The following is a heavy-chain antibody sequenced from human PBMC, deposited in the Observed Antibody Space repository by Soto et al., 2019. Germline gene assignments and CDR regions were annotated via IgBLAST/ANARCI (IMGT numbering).Heavy chain of an antibody. J-gene: IGHJ4*02. CDR3: ARWGGLYCSGVECFKKPLDY. CDR2: IIPISGTT. V-gene: IGHV1-69*06. CDR1: GGTFNNYA. D-gene: IGHD2-15*01. Sequence: QVQLVQSGAEVKKPESSMKVSCKPSGGTFNNYAINWVRQAPGQGLEWMGGIIPISGTTKYAQKFQGRVTITADKSTSTAYMDLSRLRSEDTAIYYCARWGGLYCSGVECFKKPLDYWGQGTLVTVSS.